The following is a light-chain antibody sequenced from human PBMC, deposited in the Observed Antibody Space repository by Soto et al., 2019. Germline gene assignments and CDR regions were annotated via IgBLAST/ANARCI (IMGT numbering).Light chain of an antibody. J-gene: IGKJ2*01. V-gene: IGKV1-33*01. CDR3: QQYDILPYT. Sequence: DIRMTQSPSSLSASVGDRVTVTCQASQDISNLLNWYQQKPGTAPRLLIYDASNLEPGVPSRFSGSGSGTDFTFTISSLQPADIATYFCQQYDILPYTFGQGTKLEIK. CDR1: QDISNL. CDR2: DAS.